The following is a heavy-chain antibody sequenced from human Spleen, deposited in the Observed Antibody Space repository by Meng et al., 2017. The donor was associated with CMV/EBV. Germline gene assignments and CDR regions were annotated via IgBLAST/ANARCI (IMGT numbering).Heavy chain of an antibody. CDR1: GGTFSSYA. Sequence: ASVKVSCKASGGTFSSYAISWVRQAPGQGLEWMGWISAYNGNTNYAQKLQGRVTMTTDTSTSTAYMELRSLTSDDTAVYYCARWGDIVPNQLLGDYWGQGTLVTVSS. CDR2: ISAYNGNT. J-gene: IGHJ4*02. D-gene: IGHD5-12*01. CDR3: ARWGDIVPNQLLGDY. V-gene: IGHV1-18*01.